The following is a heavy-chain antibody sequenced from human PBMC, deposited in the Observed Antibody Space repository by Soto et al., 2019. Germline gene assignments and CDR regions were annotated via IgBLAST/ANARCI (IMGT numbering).Heavy chain of an antibody. V-gene: IGHV4-39*01. D-gene: IGHD2-15*01. J-gene: IGHJ4*02. CDR2: IYYSGST. CDR1: GGSISSSSYY. Sequence: SETLSLTCTVSGGSISSSSYYWGWIRQPPGKGLEWIGSIYYSGSTYYNPSLKSRVTISVDTSKNQFSLKLSSVTAADTAVYYCARHPPATEDSDWGQGTLVTVSS. CDR3: ARHPPATEDSD.